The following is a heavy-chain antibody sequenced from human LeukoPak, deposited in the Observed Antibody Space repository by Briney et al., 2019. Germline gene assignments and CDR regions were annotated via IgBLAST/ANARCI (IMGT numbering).Heavy chain of an antibody. CDR2: ISGSGGST. D-gene: IGHD5-12*01. CDR3: AKSAATIPAFDI. Sequence: LRLSCAASGVSFSSYGMSWFRRAPGEELVWVSGISGSGGSTYYADSVKGRFTISRDKSKNTLYLQMNSLRAEDTAVYYCAKSAATIPAFDIWGQGTMVTVSS. CDR1: GVSFSSYG. V-gene: IGHV3-23*01. J-gene: IGHJ3*02.